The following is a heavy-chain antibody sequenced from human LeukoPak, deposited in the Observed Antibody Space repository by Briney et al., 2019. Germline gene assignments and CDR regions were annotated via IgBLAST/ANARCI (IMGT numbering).Heavy chain of an antibody. CDR3: ARDVDTDTGQWVDY. CDR1: GFTFDDYA. CDR2: ISWNSGSI. V-gene: IGHV3-9*01. J-gene: IGHJ4*02. Sequence: GGSLRLSCAASGFTFDDYAMHWVRQAPGKGLEWVSGISWNSGSIGYADSVKGRFTISRDNAKNSLYLQMNSLRAEDTAVYYCARDVDTDTGQWVDYWGQGTLVTVSS. D-gene: IGHD5-18*01.